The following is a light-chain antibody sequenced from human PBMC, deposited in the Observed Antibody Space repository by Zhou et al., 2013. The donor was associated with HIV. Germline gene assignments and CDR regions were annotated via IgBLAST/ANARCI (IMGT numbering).Light chain of an antibody. CDR2: GAS. J-gene: IGKJ3*01. Sequence: EIALTQSPATLSLSPGDRAALSCRASQSLFYTNLAWYQQKPGQAPKLLIYGASRRASAIPDRFNGSGSGTDFTLTISSLEPEDFAVYYCQQRSNWPPLFTFGPGTKVDIK. CDR3: QQRSNWPPLFT. CDR1: QSLFYTN. V-gene: IGKV3-11*01.